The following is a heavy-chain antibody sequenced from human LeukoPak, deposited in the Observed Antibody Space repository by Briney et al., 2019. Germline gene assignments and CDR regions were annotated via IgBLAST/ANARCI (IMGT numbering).Heavy chain of an antibody. D-gene: IGHD6-19*01. CDR2: ISGSGGST. J-gene: IGHJ4*02. CDR1: GFPFSSYA. CDR3: AKDLIGRAVAGLFDY. Sequence: GSLRLSCAASGFPFSSYAMSWVRQAPGKGLEWVSAISGSGGSTYYADSVKGRFTISRDNSKNTLYLQMNSLRAEDTAVYYCAKDLIGRAVAGLFDYWGQGTLVTVSS. V-gene: IGHV3-23*01.